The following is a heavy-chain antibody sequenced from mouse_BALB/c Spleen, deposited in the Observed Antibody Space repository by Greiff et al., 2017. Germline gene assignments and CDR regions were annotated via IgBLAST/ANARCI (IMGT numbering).Heavy chain of an antibody. V-gene: IGHV3-6*02. Sequence: EESGPGLVKPSQSLSLTCSVTGYSITSGYYWNWIRQFPGNKLEWMGYISYDGSNNYNPSLKNRISITRDTSKNQFFLKLNSVTTEDTATYYCARKGFAYWGQGTLVTVSA. CDR2: ISYDGSN. CDR1: GYSITSGYY. J-gene: IGHJ3*01. CDR3: ARKGFAY.